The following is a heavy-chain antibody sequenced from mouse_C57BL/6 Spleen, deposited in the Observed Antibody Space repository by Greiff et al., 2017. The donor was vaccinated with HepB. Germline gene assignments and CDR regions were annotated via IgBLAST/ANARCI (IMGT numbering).Heavy chain of an antibody. Sequence: EVKLQESGPGLVKPSQSLSLTCSVTGYSITSGYYWNWIRQFPGNKLEWMGYISYDGSNNYNPSLKNRISITRDTSKNQFFLKLNSVTTEDTATYYCARPYDYGGSDLYFDVWGTGTTVTVSS. V-gene: IGHV3-6*01. D-gene: IGHD2-4*01. CDR1: GYSITSGYY. CDR2: ISYDGSN. CDR3: ARPYDYGGSDLYFDV. J-gene: IGHJ1*03.